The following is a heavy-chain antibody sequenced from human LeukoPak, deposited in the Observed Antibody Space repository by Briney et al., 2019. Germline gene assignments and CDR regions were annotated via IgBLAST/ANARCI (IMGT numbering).Heavy chain of an antibody. Sequence: ASVKVSCKASGYTFTNYGISWVRQAPGQGLEWMGWTSGYSGDTYYAQKFKGRVTLTTDTSTGTAFMELRSLRFDDTAVYYCAREVATRPGAFDIWGQGTMVTVSS. CDR1: GYTFTNYG. D-gene: IGHD5-12*01. J-gene: IGHJ3*02. V-gene: IGHV1-18*01. CDR3: AREVATRPGAFDI. CDR2: TSGYSGDT.